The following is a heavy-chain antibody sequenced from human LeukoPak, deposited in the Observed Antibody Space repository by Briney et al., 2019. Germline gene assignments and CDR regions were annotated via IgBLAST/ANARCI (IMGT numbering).Heavy chain of an antibody. CDR3: ASSYYYDSSGYYYADYYFDY. Sequence: PGGSLRLSCAASGFTFSSYGMHWVRQAPGKGLEWVAVISYDGSNKYYADSVKGRFTISRDNSKNTLYLQMNSLRAEDTAVYYCASSYYYDSSGYYYADYYFDYWGQGTLVTVSS. CDR2: ISYDGSNK. J-gene: IGHJ4*02. CDR1: GFTFSSYG. V-gene: IGHV3-30*03. D-gene: IGHD3-22*01.